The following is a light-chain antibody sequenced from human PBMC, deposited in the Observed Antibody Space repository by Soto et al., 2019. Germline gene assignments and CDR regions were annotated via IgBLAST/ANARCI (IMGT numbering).Light chain of an antibody. CDR2: SNN. Sequence: QSALTQPPSASGTPGQRVTTSCSGSSSNIGSNTVSWFQQLPGTAPKLLIYSNNQRTSGVPDRFSGSKSGTSASLAISGLQSEDEADYYCAVWDDSLNAYVFGTGTKLTVL. CDR3: AVWDDSLNAYV. J-gene: IGLJ1*01. V-gene: IGLV1-44*01. CDR1: SSNIGSNT.